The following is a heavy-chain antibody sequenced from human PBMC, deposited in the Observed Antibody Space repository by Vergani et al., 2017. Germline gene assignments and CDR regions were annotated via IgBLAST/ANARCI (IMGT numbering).Heavy chain of an antibody. Sequence: QVQLQESGPGLVKPSQTLSLTCSVSGDSISSGVYYWNWIRQHPGKGLEWIGYIYSTGRTHHNPSLRRRINMSVDTSKNQFSLTLTSVTAADTAVYYWASDTHSGQRADRWGQGILVTVTS. CDR3: ASDTHSGQRADR. CDR1: GDSISSGVYY. CDR2: IYSTGRT. D-gene: IGHD6-19*01. J-gene: IGHJ5*02. V-gene: IGHV4-31*03.